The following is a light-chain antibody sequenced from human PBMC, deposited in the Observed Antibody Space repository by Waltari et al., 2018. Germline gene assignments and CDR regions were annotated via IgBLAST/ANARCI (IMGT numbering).Light chain of an antibody. V-gene: IGLV1-44*01. CDR1: SSNIGGDI. CDR3: ATWDASLDTWV. Sequence: QSVVTQPPSASGTPGQRVTLSCSGSSSNIGGDIVNWYQQFPGTAPKLLIYANKQRPSGVPCRFSGSRSGTSASLVISGLQSEDEAYYYCATWDASLDTWVFGGGTKVTVL. CDR2: ANK. J-gene: IGLJ3*02.